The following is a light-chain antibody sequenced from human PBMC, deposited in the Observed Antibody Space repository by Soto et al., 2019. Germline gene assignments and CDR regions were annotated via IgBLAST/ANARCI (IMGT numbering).Light chain of an antibody. J-gene: IGKJ2*01. CDR3: QQGYNSPLT. V-gene: IGKV3-15*01. Sequence: EIVMTQSPATLSLSPGERAALSCRASQSINSELAWYQQKPGQPPRLLIYGASTRATGVPARFTGSESGSEFTLTISGLQSEDFAVYYCQQGYNSPLTFGHGTRLEI. CDR2: GAS. CDR1: QSINSE.